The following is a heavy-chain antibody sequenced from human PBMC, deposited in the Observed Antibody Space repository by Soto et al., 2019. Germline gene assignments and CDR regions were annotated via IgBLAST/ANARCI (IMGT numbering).Heavy chain of an antibody. CDR2: ISSTTNYI. CDR3: ARESEDRTSNFDY. J-gene: IGHJ4*02. V-gene: IGHV3-21*01. CDR1: GFTFSRSS. Sequence: LRLSFAASGFTFSRSSMNWVRQAPGKGLEWVSSISSTTNYIYYADSMKGRFTVSRDNAKNSVYLDMNSLSAEDTAVYYCARESEDRTSNFDYWGQGTLVTVSS.